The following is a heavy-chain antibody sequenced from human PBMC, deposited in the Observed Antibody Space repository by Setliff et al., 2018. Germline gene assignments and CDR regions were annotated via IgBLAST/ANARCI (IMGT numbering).Heavy chain of an antibody. V-gene: IGHV1-46*01. D-gene: IGHD3-9*01. Sequence: GASVKVSCKASGYTLTNYYMHWVRQAPGQGLEWMGIINPSGGLTRYAQKFQGRVTMTRDTSTSTVYMEVISLRSEDTAVYFCARGKLRYFDWLLSSYYYYYYMDVWGKGTTVTVSS. CDR3: ARGKLRYFDWLLSSYYYYYYMDV. CDR1: GYTLTNYY. CDR2: INPSGGLT. J-gene: IGHJ6*03.